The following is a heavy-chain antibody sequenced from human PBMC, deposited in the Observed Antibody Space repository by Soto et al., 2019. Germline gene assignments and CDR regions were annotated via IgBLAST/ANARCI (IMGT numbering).Heavy chain of an antibody. CDR3: ASLSGWNPDDYFDY. CDR1: GGSFSGYY. CDR2: INHSGST. Sequence: SETLSLTCAVYGGSFSGYYWSWIRQPPGKGLEWIGEINHSGSTNYNPSLKSRVTISVDTSKNQFSLKLSSVTAADTAVYYCASLSGWNPDDYFDYWAQGTLVTVSS. V-gene: IGHV4-34*01. D-gene: IGHD6-19*01. J-gene: IGHJ4*02.